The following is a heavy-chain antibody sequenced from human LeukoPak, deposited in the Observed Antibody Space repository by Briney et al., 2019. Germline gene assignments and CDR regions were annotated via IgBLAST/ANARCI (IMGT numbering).Heavy chain of an antibody. CDR1: GGSISSYY. D-gene: IGHD3-3*01. V-gene: IGHV3-23*01. J-gene: IGHJ4*02. CDR2: ISGSGGST. Sequence: ETLSLTCTVSGGSISSYYWSWVRQAPGKGLEWVSAISGSGGSTYYADSVKGRFTISRDNSKNTLYLQMNSLRAEDTAVYYCAKFITIFGVASGPWDYWGQGTLVTVSS. CDR3: AKFITIFGVASGPWDY.